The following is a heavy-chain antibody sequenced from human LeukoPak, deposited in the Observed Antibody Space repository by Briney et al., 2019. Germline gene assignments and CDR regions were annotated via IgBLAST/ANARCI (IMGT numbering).Heavy chain of an antibody. J-gene: IGHJ4*02. CDR2: ISGNSDGK. CDR1: GFTFTTYA. D-gene: IGHD6-13*01. Sequence: PGGSLRLSCAASGFTFTTYAMTWVRQAPGKGLEWVSAISGNSDGKYYADSVRGRFTISRDNSRNTLFLQMNSLRAEDTAIYYCATYLAAADHWGQGTQVTVSS. CDR3: ATYLAAADH. V-gene: IGHV3-23*01.